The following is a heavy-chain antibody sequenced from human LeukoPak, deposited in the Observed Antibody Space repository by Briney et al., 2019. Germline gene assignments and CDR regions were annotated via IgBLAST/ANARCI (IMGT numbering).Heavy chain of an antibody. J-gene: IGHJ4*02. CDR3: AHRLDLPLETYYDFWSGYYAAFDY. CDR2: IYWNDDK. CDR1: GFSLSTSGVG. V-gene: IGHV2-5*01. Sequence: KESGPTLVKPTQTLTLTCTFSGFSLSTSGVGVGWIRQPPGKALEWLALIYWNDDKRNSPSLKSRLTITKDTSKNQVVLTMTNMDPVDTATYYCAHRLDLPLETYYDFWSGYYAAFDYWGQGTLVTVSS. D-gene: IGHD3-3*01.